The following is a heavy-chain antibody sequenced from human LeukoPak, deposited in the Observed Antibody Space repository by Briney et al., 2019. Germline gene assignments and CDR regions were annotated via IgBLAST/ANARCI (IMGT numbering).Heavy chain of an antibody. CDR2: ISSSGTTV. CDR3: ARSIKGDSDH. D-gene: IGHD3-10*01. CDR1: GFTFRSYE. V-gene: IGHV3-48*03. J-gene: IGHJ4*02. Sequence: GGSLRLSCAASGFTFRSYEMNWVRQPPGKGLDWVSYISSSGTTVYYADSVKGRFTVSRDNAKNSLYLQMNSLRAEDTAVYYCARSIKGDSDHWGQGTPVTVSS.